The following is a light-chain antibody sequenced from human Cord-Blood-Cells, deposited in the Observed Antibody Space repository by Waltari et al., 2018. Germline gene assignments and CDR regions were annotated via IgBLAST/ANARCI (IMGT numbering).Light chain of an antibody. CDR2: KAS. CDR1: QSISSW. Sequence: DIQMTQSPSTLSASVGDRVTITCRASQSISSWLAWYQQKPGKAPKLLIYKASSLESGVPSRVSGSGSGTEFTLTISSLQPDDCATYYCQQYNSYSWTFGQGTKVEI. V-gene: IGKV1-5*03. J-gene: IGKJ1*01. CDR3: QQYNSYSWT.